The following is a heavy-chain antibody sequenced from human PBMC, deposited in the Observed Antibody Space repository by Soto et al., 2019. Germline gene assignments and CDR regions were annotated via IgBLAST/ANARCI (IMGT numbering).Heavy chain of an antibody. Sequence: EVQLVESGGGLVQPGRSLRLSCAASGFTFDDYAMHWVRQAPGKGLEWVSGISWNSGSIGYADSVKGRFTISRDNAKNSLYLQMNSLRVEDTALYYCARRDNHYYFDYWGQGTLVTVSS. CDR3: ARRDNHYYFDY. CDR2: ISWNSGSI. CDR1: GFTFDDYA. J-gene: IGHJ4*02. V-gene: IGHV3-9*01.